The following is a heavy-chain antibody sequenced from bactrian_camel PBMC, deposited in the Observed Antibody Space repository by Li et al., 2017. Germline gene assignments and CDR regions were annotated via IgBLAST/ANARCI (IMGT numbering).Heavy chain of an antibody. Sequence: VPLVESGGGSVQAGGSLRLSCAASTYITSSRCMGWFRQAPGNEREWVADIASIDRTRYADSVKGRFSISLDVAKHTLYLQMNNLKTEDTAVYYCAADRPSYTLYECRASWGQGTQVTVS. CDR1: TYITSSRC. J-gene: IGHJ4*01. V-gene: IGHV3S53*01. D-gene: IGHD4*01. CDR3: AADRPSYTLYECRAS. CDR2: IASIDRT.